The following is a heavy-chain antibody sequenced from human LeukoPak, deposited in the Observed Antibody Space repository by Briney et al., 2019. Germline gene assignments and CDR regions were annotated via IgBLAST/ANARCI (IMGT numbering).Heavy chain of an antibody. CDR3: ASTGYSSSWYEFDY. Sequence: GASVTVSCKASGYTFTGYYMHWVRQAPGQGLEWMGWINPNSGGTNYAQKFQGRVTMTRDTSISTAYMELSRLRSDDTAVYYCASTGYSSSWYEFDYWGQGTLVTVSS. CDR2: INPNSGGT. V-gene: IGHV1-2*02. D-gene: IGHD6-13*01. CDR1: GYTFTGYY. J-gene: IGHJ4*02.